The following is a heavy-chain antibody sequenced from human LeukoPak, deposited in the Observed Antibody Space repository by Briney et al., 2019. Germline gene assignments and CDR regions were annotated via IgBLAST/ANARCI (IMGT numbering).Heavy chain of an antibody. Sequence: ASVKVSCKASGGTFSSYAISWVRQAPGQGLEWMGRIIPIFGTANYAQKFQGRVTITTDESTSTAYMELSSLRSDGTAMYYCARALRTNILTTDYWGQGTLVTVSS. CDR1: GGTFSSYA. J-gene: IGHJ4*02. V-gene: IGHV1-69*05. CDR3: ARALRTNILTTDY. CDR2: IIPIFGTA. D-gene: IGHD3-9*01.